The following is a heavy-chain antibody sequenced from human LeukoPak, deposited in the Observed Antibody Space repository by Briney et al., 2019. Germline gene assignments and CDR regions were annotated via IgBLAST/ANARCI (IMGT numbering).Heavy chain of an antibody. Sequence: TLSLTCTVSGGSISSGGYYWSWIRQHPGKGLEWIGYIYYSGSTYYHPSLKSRVTISVDTSKNQFSLKLSSVTAADTAVYYCARGMTPYYYYMDVWGKGTTVTVSS. V-gene: IGHV4-31*03. CDR1: GGSISSGGYY. CDR2: IYYSGST. J-gene: IGHJ6*03. CDR3: ARGMTPYYYYMDV.